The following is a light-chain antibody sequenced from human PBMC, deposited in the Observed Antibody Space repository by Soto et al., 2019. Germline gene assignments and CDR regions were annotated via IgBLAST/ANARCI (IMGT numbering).Light chain of an antibody. Sequence: DLVMTQSPLSLPVTPGEPASISCRSSQSLLHSNGYNYLDWYLQKPGQSPQLLIYLGSNRASGVPDRFSGSGSGTDFTLKISRVEAADVGVYYCMQALQTPRTFGQGTKLEIK. V-gene: IGKV2-28*01. CDR2: LGS. CDR1: QSLLHSNGYNY. CDR3: MQALQTPRT. J-gene: IGKJ2*01.